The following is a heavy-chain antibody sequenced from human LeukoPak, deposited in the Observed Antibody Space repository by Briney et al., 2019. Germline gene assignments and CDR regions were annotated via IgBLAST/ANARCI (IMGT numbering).Heavy chain of an antibody. V-gene: IGHV1-2*02. J-gene: IGHJ5*02. Sequence: GASVKVSCKASGYTFTGYYMHWVRQAPGQGLEWMGWINPNSGGTNYAQKFQGRVTMTRDTSISTAYMELSRLRSDDTAVYYCAREWADCSSTSCYFGSRVWFDPWGQGTLVTVSS. CDR2: INPNSGGT. CDR3: AREWADCSSTSCYFGSRVWFDP. D-gene: IGHD2-2*01. CDR1: GYTFTGYY.